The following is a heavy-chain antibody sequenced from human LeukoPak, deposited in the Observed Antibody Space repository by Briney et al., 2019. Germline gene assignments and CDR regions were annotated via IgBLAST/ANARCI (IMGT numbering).Heavy chain of an antibody. J-gene: IGHJ5*01. CDR1: GGSISSYY. CDR3: ARHLWFGEFSNWCHS. CDR2: IYYSGST. V-gene: IGHV4-59*01. Sequence: SETLSLTCTVSGGSISSYYWSWIRQPPGKGLEWIGYIYYSGSTNYNPSLKSRVTISVDTSKNQFSLKLSSVTAADPAVYYCARHLWFGEFSNWCHSWAQGTRGTVS. D-gene: IGHD3-10*01.